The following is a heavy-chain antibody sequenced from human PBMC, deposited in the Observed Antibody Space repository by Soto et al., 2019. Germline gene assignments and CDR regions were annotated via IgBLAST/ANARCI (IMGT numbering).Heavy chain of an antibody. D-gene: IGHD2-15*01. CDR1: GFTFSSYA. V-gene: IGHV3-64*04. CDR3: ARDRGYDAHDYYYNAMDV. Sequence: PGGSLRLSCAASGFTFSSYAMSWVRQAPGKGLEYVSAISSNGGSTYYADSVKGRFTISRDNAKNSLYPQMNSLRAEDTAVYYCARDRGYDAHDYYYNAMDVWGQGTTVTVSS. CDR2: ISSNGGST. J-gene: IGHJ6*02.